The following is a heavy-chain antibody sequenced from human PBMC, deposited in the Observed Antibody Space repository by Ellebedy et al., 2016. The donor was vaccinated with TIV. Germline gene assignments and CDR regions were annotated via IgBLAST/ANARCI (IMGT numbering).Heavy chain of an antibody. J-gene: IGHJ4*02. CDR3: ARGGASSKYFDF. V-gene: IGHV4-59*11. CDR2: IYYSGDT. Sequence: MPGGSLRLSCTVSGDSISGHYWSWIRQSPGKGLEWFGYIYYSGDTNYDPSLKSRVTMSVDTSKNQFSLKLSSVTAADTAVYYCARGGASSKYFDFWGQGTLVTVSS. CDR1: GDSISGHY.